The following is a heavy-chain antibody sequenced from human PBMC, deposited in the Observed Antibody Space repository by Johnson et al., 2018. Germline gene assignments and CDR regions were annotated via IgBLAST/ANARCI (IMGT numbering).Heavy chain of an antibody. CDR2: IKQDGSEK. CDR1: GFTFSSYG. Sequence: VQLVESGGGVVQPGRSLRLSCAASGFTFSSYGMHWVRQAPGKGLEWVANIKQDGSEKYYVDSVKGRFTISRDNAKNSLYLQMNSLRAEDTAVYYCARVSLDYVWGSYLYDAFDIWGQGTMVTVSS. D-gene: IGHD3-16*02. J-gene: IGHJ3*02. CDR3: ARVSLDYVWGSYLYDAFDI. V-gene: IGHV3-7*01.